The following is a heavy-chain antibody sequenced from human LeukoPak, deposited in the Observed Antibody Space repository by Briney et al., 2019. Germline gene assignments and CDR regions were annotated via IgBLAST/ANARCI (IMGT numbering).Heavy chain of an antibody. D-gene: IGHD6-13*01. CDR1: GFTFSGSA. CDR2: IRSKANSYAT. J-gene: IGHJ3*02. V-gene: IGHV3-73*01. CDR3: TRPTAHGIAAAGSDAFDI. Sequence: PGGSLRLSCAASGFTFSGSAMHWVRQASGKGLEWVGRIRSKANSYATAYAASVKGRFTISRDDSKNTAYLQMNSLKTEDTAVYYCTRPTAHGIAAAGSDAFDIWGQGTMVTVSS.